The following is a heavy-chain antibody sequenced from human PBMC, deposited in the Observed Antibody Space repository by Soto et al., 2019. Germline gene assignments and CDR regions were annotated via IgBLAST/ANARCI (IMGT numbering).Heavy chain of an antibody. Sequence: SETLSLTCTVDGCSIISSSYYWGWICQPPGKGLEWIGSIYYSGSTYYNPSLKSRVTISVDTSKNQFSLKLSSVTAADTAVYYCASGIRIPGIAVAGNFDYWGQGTLVTVS. CDR1: GCSIISSSYY. CDR2: IYYSGST. J-gene: IGHJ4*02. D-gene: IGHD6-19*01. CDR3: ASGIRIPGIAVAGNFDY. V-gene: IGHV4-39*01.